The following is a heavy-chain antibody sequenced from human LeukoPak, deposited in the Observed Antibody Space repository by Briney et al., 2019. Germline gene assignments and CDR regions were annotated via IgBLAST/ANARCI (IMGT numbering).Heavy chain of an antibody. J-gene: IGHJ6*03. CDR2: ISSSGSTI. D-gene: IGHD3-3*01. CDR3: ARVVRYDFWSGPHTQYYYYYMDV. V-gene: IGHV3-48*03. CDR1: GFTFSSYE. Sequence: GGSLRLSCAASGFTFSSYEMNWVRQAPGKGLEWVSYISSSGSTIYYADSVKGRFTISRDNAKNSLYLQMNSLRAEDTAVYYCARVVRYDFWSGPHTQYYYYYMDVWGKGTTVTISS.